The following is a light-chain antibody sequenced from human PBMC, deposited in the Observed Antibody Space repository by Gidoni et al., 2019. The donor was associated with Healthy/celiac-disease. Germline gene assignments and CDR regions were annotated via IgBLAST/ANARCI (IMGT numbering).Light chain of an antibody. CDR2: AAS. V-gene: IGKV1-27*01. CDR3: QKYNSAPGA. J-gene: IGKJ1*01. CDR1: QVISNY. Sequence: DIKMTQPPSSLSASVGDRVTLTCRAKQVISNYLAWYQQKPGKVPQLLSCAASTLQSGLTTRFSGRAAGTEFTLTISSLQHEDVATYYCQKYNSAPGAFGQGTKVEIK.